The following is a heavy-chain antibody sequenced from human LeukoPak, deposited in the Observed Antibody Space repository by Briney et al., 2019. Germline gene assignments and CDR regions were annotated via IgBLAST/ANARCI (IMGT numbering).Heavy chain of an antibody. V-gene: IGHV4-59*01. Sequence: SETLSLTCTVSGGSISSYYWSWIRQPPGKGLEWIGYIYYSGSTNYNPSLKSRVTISVDTSKNQFSLKLSSVTAADTAVYYCAREGVGATLTKTYFDYWGQGTLVTVSS. CDR2: IYYSGST. CDR3: AREGVGATLTKTYFDY. CDR1: GGSISSYY. J-gene: IGHJ4*02. D-gene: IGHD1-26*01.